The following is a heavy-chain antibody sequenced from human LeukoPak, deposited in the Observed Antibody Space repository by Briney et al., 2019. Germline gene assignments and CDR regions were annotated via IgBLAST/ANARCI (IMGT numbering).Heavy chain of an antibody. CDR2: IIPILGIA. CDR3: ARDQRTRYCSGGSCYSDWFDP. D-gene: IGHD2-15*01. Sequence: GASVKVSCTASGGTFSSYAISRVRQAPGQGLEWMGRIIPILGIANYAQKFQGRVTITADKSTSTAYMELSSLRSEDTAVYYCARDQRTRYCSGGSCYSDWFDPWGQGTLVTVSS. J-gene: IGHJ5*02. V-gene: IGHV1-69*04. CDR1: GGTFSSYA.